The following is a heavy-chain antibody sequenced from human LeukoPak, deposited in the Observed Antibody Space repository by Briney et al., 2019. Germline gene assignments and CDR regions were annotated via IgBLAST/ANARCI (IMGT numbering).Heavy chain of an antibody. CDR3: ARDRGYYYDSSGYYPMGY. V-gene: IGHV1-58*01. J-gene: IGHJ4*02. Sequence: GASVKVSCKASGFTFTSSAVQWVRQARGQRLEWIGWIVVGSGNTNYAQKFQERVTITRDMSTSTAYMELSSLRSEDTAVYYCARDRGYYYDSSGYYPMGYWGQGTLVTVSS. D-gene: IGHD3-22*01. CDR1: GFTFTSSA. CDR2: IVVGSGNT.